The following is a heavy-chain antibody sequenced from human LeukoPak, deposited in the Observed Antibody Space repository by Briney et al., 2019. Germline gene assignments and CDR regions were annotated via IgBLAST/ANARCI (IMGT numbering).Heavy chain of an antibody. D-gene: IGHD1-14*01. CDR1: GYPFTTWG. CDR2: VPTNSGNT. Sequence: ASVKVSCKTSGYPFTTWGINWLRQSAGQRLEWMAWVPTNSGNTEYAEKFQGRVTMARDTSISTAYMELSGLRFDDTAVYFCARGPRNDPWGQGTLVTVSS. J-gene: IGHJ5*02. V-gene: IGHV1-8*01. CDR3: ARGPRNDP.